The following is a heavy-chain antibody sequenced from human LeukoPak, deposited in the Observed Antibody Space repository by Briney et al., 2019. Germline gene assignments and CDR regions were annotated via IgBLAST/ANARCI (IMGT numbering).Heavy chain of an antibody. J-gene: IGHJ4*02. D-gene: IGHD3-22*01. CDR3: AKEGWLGITMIVVPDY. CDR2: ISGDGGST. V-gene: IGHV3-43*02. CDR1: GFTFDDYA. Sequence: GGSLRLSCAASGFTFDDYAMHWVRQAPGKGLEWVSLISGDGGSTYYADSVKGRFTISRDNSKNSLYLQMNSLRTEDTALYYCAKEGWLGITMIVVPDYWGQGTLVTVSS.